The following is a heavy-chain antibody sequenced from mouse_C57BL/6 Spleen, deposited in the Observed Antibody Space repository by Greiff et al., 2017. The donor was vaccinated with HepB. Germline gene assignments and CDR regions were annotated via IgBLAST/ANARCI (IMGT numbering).Heavy chain of an antibody. V-gene: IGHV1-52*01. D-gene: IGHD1-1*01. CDR3: ARDYYYGSSSYYAMDY. CDR2: IDPSDSET. Sequence: QVQLQQPGAELVRPGSSVKLSCKASGYTFTSYWMHWVKQRPIQGLEWIGNIDPSDSETHYNQKFKDKATLTVDKSSSTAYMQLSSLTSEDSAVYYCARDYYYGSSSYYAMDYWGQGTSVTVSS. CDR1: GYTFTSYW. J-gene: IGHJ4*01.